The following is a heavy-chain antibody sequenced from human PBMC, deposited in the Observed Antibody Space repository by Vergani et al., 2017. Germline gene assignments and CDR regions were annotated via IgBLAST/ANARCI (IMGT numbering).Heavy chain of an antibody. CDR1: GYSISSGYY. D-gene: IGHD2-15*01. V-gene: IGHV4-38-2*01. J-gene: IGHJ4*02. Sequence: QVQLQESGPGLVKPSETLSLTCAVSGYSISSGYYWGWIRQPPGKGLEWIGSIYHSGSTYYNPSLKSRVTISEDTSKNQFSLKLSSVTAADTAVYYCARQPYCSGGSCYSGGGDYWGQGTLVTVSS. CDR2: IYHSGST. CDR3: ARQPYCSGGSCYSGGGDY.